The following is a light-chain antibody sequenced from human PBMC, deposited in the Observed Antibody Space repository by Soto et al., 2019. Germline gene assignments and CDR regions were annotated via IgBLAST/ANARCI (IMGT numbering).Light chain of an antibody. CDR2: EVS. J-gene: IGLJ2*01. CDR3: SSYTSSNSVV. Sequence: QSALTQPASVSGSPGQSITISCTGTSRDVGRYKYVSWYQQHPGKAPKLMIYEVSSRPSGISNRYSGSKSGNTASLTISGLQAEDEADYYCSSYTSSNSVVFGGGTKVTVL. V-gene: IGLV2-14*01. CDR1: SRDVGRYKY.